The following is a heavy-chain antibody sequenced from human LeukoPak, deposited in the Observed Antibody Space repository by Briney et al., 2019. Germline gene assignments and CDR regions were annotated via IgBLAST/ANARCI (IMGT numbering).Heavy chain of an antibody. CDR3: ARDSVRGVTLTRFDF. CDR2: ISSGGSTI. J-gene: IGHJ4*02. D-gene: IGHD3-10*02. Sequence: PGGSLRLSCAASGFTFSSYEMNWVRQAPGKGLEWVSYISSGGSTIYYADSVKGRFTIFRDNAKNSLYLQMNSLRAEDTAIYYCARDSVRGVTLTRFDFWGQGTLVTVSS. V-gene: IGHV3-48*03. CDR1: GFTFSSYE.